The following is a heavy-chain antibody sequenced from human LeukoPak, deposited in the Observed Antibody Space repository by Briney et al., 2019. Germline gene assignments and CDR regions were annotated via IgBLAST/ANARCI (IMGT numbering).Heavy chain of an antibody. D-gene: IGHD3-10*01. V-gene: IGHV4-39*01. Sequence: PSETLSLTCTVSGGSISSSDYYWVWIRQPPGKGPEWIGTIYYSGSTYYSPSLKSRVTISVDTSKNQFSLKLNSVTAADTAVYYCARRVTMVRGTPNGMDVWGQGTTVTVSS. J-gene: IGHJ6*02. CDR2: IYYSGST. CDR3: ARRVTMVRGTPNGMDV. CDR1: GGSISSSDYY.